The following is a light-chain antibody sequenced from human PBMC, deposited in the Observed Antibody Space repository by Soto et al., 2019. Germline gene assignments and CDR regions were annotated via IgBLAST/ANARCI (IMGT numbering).Light chain of an antibody. Sequence: QSVLTQPPSVSAAPGQKVTMSCSGRSSNIGSHFVAWYQQLPGTAPKLLIYDDTKRPYGIPGRFSGSKSGTSATLGITGLQTGDEADYYCGTWDSSLSVVVFGGGTRSPS. CDR3: GTWDSSLSVVV. V-gene: IGLV1-51*01. CDR2: DDT. J-gene: IGLJ3*02. CDR1: SSNIGSHF.